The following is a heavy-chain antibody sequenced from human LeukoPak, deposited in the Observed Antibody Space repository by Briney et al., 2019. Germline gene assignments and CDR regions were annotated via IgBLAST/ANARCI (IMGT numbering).Heavy chain of an antibody. CDR3: AKDRAFYYDSSGYYPDAFDI. CDR2: ISGSGGST. CDR1: GFTFSSYV. D-gene: IGHD3-22*01. J-gene: IGHJ3*02. V-gene: IGHV3-23*01. Sequence: GGPLRLSCAASGFTFSSYVMSWVRQAPGKGLEWASAISGSGGSTYYADSVKGRFTISRDNSKNTLYLQMNSLRAEDTAVYYCAKDRAFYYDSSGYYPDAFDIWGQGTMVTVSS.